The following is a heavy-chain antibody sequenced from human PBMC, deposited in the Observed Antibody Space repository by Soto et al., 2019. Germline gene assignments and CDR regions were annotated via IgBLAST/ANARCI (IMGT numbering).Heavy chain of an antibody. CDR3: ARAATASNYGMDV. D-gene: IGHD2-15*01. J-gene: IGHJ6*02. CDR1: GGPISSGDYY. CDR2: IYYSGST. V-gene: IGHV4-30-4*01. Sequence: SETLSLTCTVSGGPISSGDYYWSWIRQPPGKGLEWIGYIYYSGSTYYNPSLKSRVTISVDTSKNQFSLKLSSVTAADTAVYYCARAATASNYGMDVWGQGTTVTVSS.